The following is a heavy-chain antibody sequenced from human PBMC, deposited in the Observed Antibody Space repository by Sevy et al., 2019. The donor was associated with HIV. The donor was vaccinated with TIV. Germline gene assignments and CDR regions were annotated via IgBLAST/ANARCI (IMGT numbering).Heavy chain of an antibody. D-gene: IGHD5-12*01. CDR3: ARVSMVALTLDY. CDR2: ISAYNGNT. Sequence: ASVKVSCKASGYTFTSYGISWVRQAPGQGLEWMGWISAYNGNTNYAQKLQGRVTMTTDTSTSTAYMEPRSLRSDDTAVYYCARVSMVALTLDYWGQGTLVTVSS. V-gene: IGHV1-18*01. CDR1: GYTFTSYG. J-gene: IGHJ4*02.